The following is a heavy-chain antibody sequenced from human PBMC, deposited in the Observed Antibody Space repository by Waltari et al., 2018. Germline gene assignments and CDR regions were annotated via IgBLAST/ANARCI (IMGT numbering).Heavy chain of an antibody. J-gene: IGHJ4*02. V-gene: IGHV3-7*01. Sequence: EVQLVESGGGLVQPGGSLRLSCAASGFTFNKYWMSWVRQAPGKGLEWVANIKEDGSDKHYVESVKGRFTISRDNAKNSLYLQMNSLRAEDTAVYYCARDAMRDGDFDYWGQGALVTVSS. CDR3: ARDAMRDGDFDY. CDR1: GFTFNKYW. CDR2: IKEDGSDK. D-gene: IGHD3-3*01.